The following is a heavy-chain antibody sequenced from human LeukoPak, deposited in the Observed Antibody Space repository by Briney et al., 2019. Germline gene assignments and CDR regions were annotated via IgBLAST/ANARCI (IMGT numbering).Heavy chain of an antibody. D-gene: IGHD3-16*01. Sequence: GGSLRLSCAASGFTFSIYGMHWVRQAPGKGLEWVAVISYDGSNKYYADSVKGRFTISRDNSKNTLYLQTNSLRAEDTAVYHCASKSGEGIGWFDPWGQGTLVTVSS. V-gene: IGHV3-30*03. CDR1: GFTFSIYG. CDR2: ISYDGSNK. J-gene: IGHJ5*02. CDR3: ASKSGEGIGWFDP.